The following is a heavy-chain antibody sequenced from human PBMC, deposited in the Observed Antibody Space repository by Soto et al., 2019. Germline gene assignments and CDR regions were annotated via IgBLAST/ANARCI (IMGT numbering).Heavy chain of an antibody. CDR3: AHRSIAVAGHDY. J-gene: IGHJ4*02. CDR2: IYWDDDK. D-gene: IGHD6-19*01. CDR1: GFSLSTSGVG. Sequence: QITLKESGPTLVKPTQTLTLTCTFSGFSLSTSGVGVGWIRQPPGKALEWLALIYWDDDKRYSPSLKSRLTIXKXNSKNQVVLTMTNMDPVDTATYYCAHRSIAVAGHDYWGQGTLVTVSS. V-gene: IGHV2-5*02.